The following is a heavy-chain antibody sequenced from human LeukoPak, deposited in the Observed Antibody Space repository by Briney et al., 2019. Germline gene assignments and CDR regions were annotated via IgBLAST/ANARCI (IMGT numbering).Heavy chain of an antibody. D-gene: IGHD6-13*01. Sequence: GESLKISCNGSGYSFTSYWIGGVRHMPGKGLEWMGIIYPGDAGARYSPAFQGQVTISADECISTAYLQWTTLKASDTAMYYRARRGSSWFIWGQGTMVTVSS. CDR1: GYSFTSYW. J-gene: IGHJ3*02. V-gene: IGHV5-51*01. CDR2: IYPGDAGA. CDR3: ARRGSSWFI.